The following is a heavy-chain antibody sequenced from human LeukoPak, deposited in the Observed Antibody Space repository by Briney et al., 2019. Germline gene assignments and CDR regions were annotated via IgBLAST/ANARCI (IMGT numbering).Heavy chain of an antibody. CDR2: ISSGSSTI. CDR1: GFTFSSYS. J-gene: IGHJ5*02. D-gene: IGHD4-17*01. V-gene: IGHV3-48*04. Sequence: PGGSLRLSCAASGFTFSSYSMNWVRQAPGKGLEWVSYISSGSSTIYYADSVKGRFTISRDNAKNSLYPQMNSLRAEDTAVYYCARDKLRDWFDPWGQGTLVTVSS. CDR3: ARDKLRDWFDP.